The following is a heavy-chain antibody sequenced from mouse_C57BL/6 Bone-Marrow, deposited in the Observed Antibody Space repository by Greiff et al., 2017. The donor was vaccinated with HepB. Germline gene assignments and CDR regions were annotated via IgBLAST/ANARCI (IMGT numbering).Heavy chain of an antibody. CDR1: GYTFTSYG. Sequence: QVQLKQSGAELARPGASVKLSCKASGYTFTSYGISWVKQRTGQGLEWIGEIYPRSGNTYYNEKFKGKATLTADKSSSTAYMELRSLTSEDSAVYFCARLNGYYLDYWGQGTTLTVSS. V-gene: IGHV1-81*01. D-gene: IGHD2-2*01. CDR2: IYPRSGNT. J-gene: IGHJ2*01. CDR3: ARLNGYYLDY.